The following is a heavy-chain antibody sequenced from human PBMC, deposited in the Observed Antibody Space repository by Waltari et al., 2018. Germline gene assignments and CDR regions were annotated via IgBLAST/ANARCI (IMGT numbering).Heavy chain of an antibody. CDR2: IYPGDSDT. J-gene: IGHJ6*02. D-gene: IGHD2-8*01. V-gene: IGHV5-51*01. CDR1: GYSFTSYW. CDR3: ARHGLRDCTNGVCSFQGMDV. Sequence: ELQLVQYGAEVKKHGESLKIYCKGSGYSFTSYWIGWVRPMPGKGLEWMGIIYPGDSDTRYSPSFQGQVTISADKSISTAYLQWSSLKASDTAMYYCARHGLRDCTNGVCSFQGMDVWGQGTTVTVSS.